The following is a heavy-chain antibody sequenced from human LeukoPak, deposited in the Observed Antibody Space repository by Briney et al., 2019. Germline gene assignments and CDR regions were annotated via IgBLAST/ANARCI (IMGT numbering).Heavy chain of an antibody. D-gene: IGHD2/OR15-2a*01. CDR3: ARGSFPNYFDY. CDR2: IYYSGST. J-gene: IGHJ4*02. CDR1: VGSISSYY. V-gene: IGHV4-59*01. Sequence: SETLSLTCTVSVGSISSYYWSWIRQPPAKGLEWIGYIYYSGSTHYHHSLKSRVTISVDTSKNQFSLKLSSVTAADTAVYYCARGSFPNYFDYWGRGTVVTVSS.